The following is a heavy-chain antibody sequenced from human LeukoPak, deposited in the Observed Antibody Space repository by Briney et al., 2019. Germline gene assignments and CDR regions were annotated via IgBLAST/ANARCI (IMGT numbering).Heavy chain of an antibody. V-gene: IGHV3-74*01. Sequence: GGSLRLSCAASGFTFSSYWMHWVRQAPGKGLVWVSRINSDGSSTSYADSVKGRFTISRDNAKNTLYLQMNSLRAEDTAVYYCARGRNWWFGELFDYWGQGTLVTVSS. D-gene: IGHD3-10*01. J-gene: IGHJ4*02. CDR1: GFTFSSYW. CDR3: ARGRNWWFGELFDY. CDR2: INSDGSST.